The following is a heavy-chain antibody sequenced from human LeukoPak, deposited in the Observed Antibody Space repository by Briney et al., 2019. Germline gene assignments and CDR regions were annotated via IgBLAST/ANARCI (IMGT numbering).Heavy chain of an antibody. D-gene: IGHD3-22*01. V-gene: IGHV4-34*01. CDR2: INHGGSI. CDR1: GGSFSGYY. CDR3: ARSIGGGNWFDP. J-gene: IGHJ5*02. Sequence: PSETLSLTCAVYGGSFSGYYWSWIRQPPGKGLEWIGEINHGGSINYNPSLKSRVTISVDTSKNQFSLKLSSVTAADTAVYYCARSIGGGNWFDPWGQGTLVTVSS.